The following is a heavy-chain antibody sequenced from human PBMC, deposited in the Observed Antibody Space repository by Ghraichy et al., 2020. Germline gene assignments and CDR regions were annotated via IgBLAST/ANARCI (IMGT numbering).Heavy chain of an antibody. CDR3: AKDRDKWNFDARDNYYYYMDV. D-gene: IGHD1-7*01. J-gene: IGHJ6*03. CDR1: GFTLSTYS. Sequence: GGSLRLSCAASGFTLSTYSMSWVRQAPGKGLEWVSTIRGRDGTTYYADSVKGRFTISRDNDLQMNSLRAEDTAVYYCAKDRDKWNFDARDNYYYYMDVWGKGATVTVSS. CDR2: IRGRDGTT. V-gene: IGHV3-23*01.